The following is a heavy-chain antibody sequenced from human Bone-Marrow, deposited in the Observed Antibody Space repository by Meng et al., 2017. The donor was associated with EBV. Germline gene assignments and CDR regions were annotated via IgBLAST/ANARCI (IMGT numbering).Heavy chain of an antibody. CDR1: GYTFTRYD. Sequence: QVQLGQAGAEVKKPGASVKVSCKASGYTFTRYDINWVRQATGQGLEWMGWMDPNSGNTGFAQKFQGRVTMTRNTSISTAYMELSALTSEDTAVYYCARDVYASGTYRADPWGQGTLVTVSS. V-gene: IGHV1-8*01. D-gene: IGHD3-10*01. CDR3: ARDVYASGTYRADP. CDR2: MDPNSGNT. J-gene: IGHJ5*02.